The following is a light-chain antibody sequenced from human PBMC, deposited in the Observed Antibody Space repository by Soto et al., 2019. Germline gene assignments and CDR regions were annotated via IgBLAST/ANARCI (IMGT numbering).Light chain of an antibody. Sequence: QSGLTQPASVSGSPGQSITISCTGTSSDVGGYNYVSWYQQHPGKAPKLMIYYVSHRPSGVSNRFSGSKSGNTASLTISGLQAEDEADYYCSSYTSINSYVFGTGTKVTVL. V-gene: IGLV2-14*03. CDR3: SSYTSINSYV. CDR1: SSDVGGYNY. CDR2: YVS. J-gene: IGLJ1*01.